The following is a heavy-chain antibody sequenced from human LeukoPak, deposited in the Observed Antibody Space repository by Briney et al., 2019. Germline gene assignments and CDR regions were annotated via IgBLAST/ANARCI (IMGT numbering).Heavy chain of an antibody. CDR1: GFTFSSYA. CDR2: ISGSGGST. Sequence: GASLRLSCAASGFTFSSYAMSWVRQAPGKGLEWASVISGSGGSTEYADSVKGRFTISRDNSKNTLYLQMNSLRAEDTAVYYCAKGSGWYVWGQGTLVTVSS. CDR3: AKGSGWYV. D-gene: IGHD6-19*01. J-gene: IGHJ4*02. V-gene: IGHV3-23*01.